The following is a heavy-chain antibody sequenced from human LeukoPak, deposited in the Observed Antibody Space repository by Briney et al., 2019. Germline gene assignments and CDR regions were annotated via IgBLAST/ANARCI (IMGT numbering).Heavy chain of an antibody. CDR3: AKDGYYGSGPPDY. D-gene: IGHD3-10*01. CDR1: GFTFSSYA. CDR2: ISGSGGST. Sequence: GGSLRLSCAASGFTFSSYAMSWVRQAPGKGLEWVSAISGSGGSTYYADSVKGRFTIARDNSKNTLYLQMNSLRAEDTAVYYCAKDGYYGSGPPDYWGQGTLVTVSS. J-gene: IGHJ4*02. V-gene: IGHV3-23*01.